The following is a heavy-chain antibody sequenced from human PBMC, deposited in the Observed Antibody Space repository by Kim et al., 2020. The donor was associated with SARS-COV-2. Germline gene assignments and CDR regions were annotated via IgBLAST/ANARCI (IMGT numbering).Heavy chain of an antibody. J-gene: IGHJ4*02. Sequence: SETLSLTCAVYGGSFSDYYWTWIRQPPGKGLEWIGEINHIGSTKHNPSLKSRVTMSVDTSKNQLSLKLIFVTAADTAVYYCAKHDARYCSGGNCWYFDYWGQGTLVTVSS. V-gene: IGHV4-34*01. CDR3: AKHDARYCSGGNCWYFDY. CDR1: GGSFSDYY. D-gene: IGHD2-15*01. CDR2: INHIGST.